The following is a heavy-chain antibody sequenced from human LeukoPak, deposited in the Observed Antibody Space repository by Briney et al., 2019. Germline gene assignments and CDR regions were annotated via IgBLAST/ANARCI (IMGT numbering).Heavy chain of an antibody. CDR1: GFTFSDYY. CDR2: ISSSGSTI. CDR3: ARGGSWFGELKGRYYYYGMDV. D-gene: IGHD3-10*01. Sequence: PGGSLRLSCAASGFTFSDYYMSWIRQAPGKGLEWVSDISSSGSTIYYAYSVKGRFTISRDNAKTSLYLQMNSLRAEDTAVYYCARGGSWFGELKGRYYYYGMDVWGQGTTVTVSS. J-gene: IGHJ6*02. V-gene: IGHV3-11*01.